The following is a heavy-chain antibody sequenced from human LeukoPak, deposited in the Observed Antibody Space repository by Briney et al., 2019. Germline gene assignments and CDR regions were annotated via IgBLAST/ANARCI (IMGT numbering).Heavy chain of an antibody. D-gene: IGHD3-10*01. J-gene: IGHJ4*02. CDR1: GFTFSSYW. V-gene: IGHV3-7*01. CDR3: ASEGSGSFYNPFDY. CDR2: IKQEGGDK. Sequence: GGTLRLSCTASGFTFSSYWMTWVREAPGKGLEWGATIKQEGGDKYYVDSVKGRFTVSRDNAKNSLYLEMNNLRAEDTAVYYCASEGSGSFYNPFDYWGQGTLVTVSS.